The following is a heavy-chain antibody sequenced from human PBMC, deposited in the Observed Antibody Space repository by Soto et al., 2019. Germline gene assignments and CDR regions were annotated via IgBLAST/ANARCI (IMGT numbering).Heavy chain of an antibody. CDR1: GFTFSDYY. CDR3: ARRGYSYGYDPSWFDP. CDR2: ISSSSSYT. D-gene: IGHD5-18*01. Sequence: QVQLVESGGGLVKPGGSLRLSCAASGFTFSDYYMSWIRQAPGKGLEWVSYISSSSSYTNYADSVKGRFTISRDNAKNSLYLQMNSLRAEDTAVYYWARRGYSYGYDPSWFDPWGQGTLVTVSS. J-gene: IGHJ5*02. V-gene: IGHV3-11*06.